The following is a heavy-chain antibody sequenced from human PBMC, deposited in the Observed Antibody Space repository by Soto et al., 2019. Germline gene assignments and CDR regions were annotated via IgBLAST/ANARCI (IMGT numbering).Heavy chain of an antibody. V-gene: IGHV1-69*01. CDR2: IIPIFGTA. J-gene: IGHJ4*02. CDR1: GGTFSSYA. CDR3: ARGDSSSWIFDY. D-gene: IGHD6-13*01. Sequence: VRLVQSGAEVKKPGSSVKVSCKASGGTFSSYAISWVRQAPGQGLEWMGGIIPIFGTANYAQNFQGRVTITADEFIYTAYMELSSLRSEDTAVYYCARGDSSSWIFDYWGQGTLVIVSS.